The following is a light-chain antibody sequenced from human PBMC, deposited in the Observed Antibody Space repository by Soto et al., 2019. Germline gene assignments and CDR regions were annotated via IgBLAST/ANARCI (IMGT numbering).Light chain of an antibody. J-gene: IGKJ5*01. CDR3: QQYDDLPIT. CDR1: QDISHY. CDR2: DAS. V-gene: IGKV1-33*01. Sequence: DIQMTHSPSXLSXXXXDXXXIXCQASQDISHYLNWYQQKPGKALKLLIYDASNLHPGVPSRFRGSGSGTEFSFNITSLQPEDVATYYCQQYDDLPITFGQGTRLEIK.